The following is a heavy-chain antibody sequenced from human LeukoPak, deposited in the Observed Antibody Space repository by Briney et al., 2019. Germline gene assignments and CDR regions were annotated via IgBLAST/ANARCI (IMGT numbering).Heavy chain of an antibody. J-gene: IGHJ3*02. Sequence: PGGSLRLSCVASEFTFRSYDMHWVRQAPGKGLEWVAVISYDGSNKDYADSVKGRFTISRDNTKNTLFLQMNSLRAEDTAVYYCARQPTTVVPVDGNYHPPFDIWGQGTMVTVSS. CDR2: ISYDGSNK. CDR1: EFTFRSYD. CDR3: ARQPTTVVPVDGNYHPPFDI. V-gene: IGHV3-30*03. D-gene: IGHD4-23*01.